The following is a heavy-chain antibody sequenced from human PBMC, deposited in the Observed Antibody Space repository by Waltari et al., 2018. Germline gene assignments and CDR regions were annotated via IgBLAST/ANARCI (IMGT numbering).Heavy chain of an antibody. D-gene: IGHD2-15*01. V-gene: IGHV4-4*02. CDR3: ARDRGRGIYLDT. CDR2: VHRSWRT. CDR1: GDSMSSTDW. J-gene: IGHJ4*02. Sequence: QLQLQESGPGLVKPSGTLSLNCAVSGDSMSSTDWWSWLRQSPQKGLEWIGQVHRSWRTNYNPSFASRVNVSVDTSKNLFSLKVTSATAADTAIYFCARDRGRGIYLDTWGPGTLVTVSP.